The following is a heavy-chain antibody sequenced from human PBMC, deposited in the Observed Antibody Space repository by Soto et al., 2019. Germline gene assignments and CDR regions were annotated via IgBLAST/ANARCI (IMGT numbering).Heavy chain of an antibody. CDR2: ISYDGSNK. CDR3: AKAPGAADSNHSVY. Sequence: QVQLVESGGGVVQPGRSLRLSCAASGFTFSSYGMHWVRQAPGKGLEWVAVISYDGSNKYYADSVTGRFTISRDNSKNTLYLQMNSLRAEDTAVYYCAKAPGAADSNHSVYWGQGTLVTVSS. V-gene: IGHV3-30*18. D-gene: IGHD6-13*01. CDR1: GFTFSSYG. J-gene: IGHJ4*02.